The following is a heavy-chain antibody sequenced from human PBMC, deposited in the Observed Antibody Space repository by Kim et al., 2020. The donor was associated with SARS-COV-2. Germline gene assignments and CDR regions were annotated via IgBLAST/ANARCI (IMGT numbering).Heavy chain of an antibody. J-gene: IGHJ6*02. CDR3: AKFGYSSSWDPYGMDV. V-gene: IGHV3-9*01. CDR1: GFTFDDYA. D-gene: IGHD6-13*01. CDR2: ISWNSGSI. Sequence: GGSLRLSCAASGFTFDDYAMHWVRQAPGKGLECVSGISWNSGSICYADSVKGRFTISRDNAKNSLYLQMNSLRAEDTALYYCAKFGYSSSWDPYGMDVWGQGTTVTVSS.